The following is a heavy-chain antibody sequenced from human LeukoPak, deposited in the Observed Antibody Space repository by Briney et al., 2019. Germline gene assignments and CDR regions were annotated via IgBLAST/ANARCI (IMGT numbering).Heavy chain of an antibody. CDR1: GYTFTGYY. D-gene: IGHD4-23*01. CDR3: ARVPSVVTPNDAFDI. J-gene: IGHJ3*02. CDR2: VSAYNGNT. V-gene: IGHV1-18*04. Sequence: ASVKVSCKASGYTFTGYYMHWVRRAPGQGLEWMGWVSAYNGNTNYAQKLQGRVTMTTDTSTSTAYMELRSLRSDDTAVYYCARVPSVVTPNDAFDIWGQGTMVTVSS.